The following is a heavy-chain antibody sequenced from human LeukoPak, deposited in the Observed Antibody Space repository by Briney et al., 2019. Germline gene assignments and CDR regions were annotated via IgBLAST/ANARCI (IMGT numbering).Heavy chain of an antibody. CDR3: AKRPRWLQFHY. D-gene: IGHD5-24*01. J-gene: IGHJ4*02. CDR1: GFTFSSYA. CDR2: ISGRGDNT. Sequence: GGSLRLSCAASGFTFSSYAMSWVRQAPGKGLEWVSGISGRGDNTSYADPVKGRFTISRDNSKNTLYLQMNSLRAEDTAVYYCAKRPRWLQFHYWGQGTLVTVSS. V-gene: IGHV3-23*01.